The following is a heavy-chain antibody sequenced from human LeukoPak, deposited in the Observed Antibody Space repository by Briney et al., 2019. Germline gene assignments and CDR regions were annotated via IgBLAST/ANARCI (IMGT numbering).Heavy chain of an antibody. CDR3: ARELVRGGRPDAFDV. CDR2: ISSAGTYT. Sequence: GGSLRLSCAASGFTFGIYSMNWVRQAPGKGLEWVSSISSAGTYTFYADSMRGRVTISRDNAKNSLFLEVNSLRAEDTAVYYCARELVRGGRPDAFDVWGQGTMVTVSS. J-gene: IGHJ3*01. CDR1: GFTFGIYS. D-gene: IGHD3-10*01. V-gene: IGHV3-21*01.